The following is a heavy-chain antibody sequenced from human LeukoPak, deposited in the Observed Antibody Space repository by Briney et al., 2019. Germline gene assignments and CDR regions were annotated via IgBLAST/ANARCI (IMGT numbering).Heavy chain of an antibody. D-gene: IGHD4-17*01. J-gene: IGHJ5*02. V-gene: IGHV4-4*07. Sequence: SSETLSLTCSVSGGSVSSYHWNWIRQFAGKGLEWVGRIHASGSSNYLPSPKRRVTMSLDTSKMQLSLRLNSVTAADTAVYYCVRENRDDGDSRGGFFDLWGQGTPVSVSS. CDR2: IHASGSS. CDR3: VRENRDDGDSRGGFFDL. CDR1: GGSVSSYH.